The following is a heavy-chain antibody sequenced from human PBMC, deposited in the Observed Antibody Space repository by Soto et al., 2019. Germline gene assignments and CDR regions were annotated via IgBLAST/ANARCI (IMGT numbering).Heavy chain of an antibody. CDR2: ISGSGGST. Sequence: EVQLLESGGGLVQPGGSLRLSCAASGFTFSSYAMSWVRQAPGKGLEWVSAISGSGGSTYYADSVKGRFTISRDNSKNTLYLQMNSLRAEDTAVYYCAKDRHVPFKPRPEYYYYYYMDVWGKVTTVTVSS. CDR1: GFTFSSYA. CDR3: AKDRHVPFKPRPEYYYYYYMDV. J-gene: IGHJ6*03. D-gene: IGHD2-2*01. V-gene: IGHV3-23*01.